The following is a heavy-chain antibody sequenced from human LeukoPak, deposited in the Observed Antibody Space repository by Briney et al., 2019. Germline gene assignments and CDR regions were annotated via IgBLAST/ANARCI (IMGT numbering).Heavy chain of an antibody. CDR2: IYSGGST. CDR1: GLTGSHNY. D-gene: IGHD2-15*01. CDR3: ARVVDYLSAFDI. Sequence: GGSLRLSCAASGLTGSHNYMSWVRQAPGKGLEWVSVIYSGGSTYYADSVKGRFTISRDNSKNTLYLQMNSLRAEDTAVYYCARVVDYLSAFDIWGQGTMVTVSS. J-gene: IGHJ3*02. V-gene: IGHV3-53*01.